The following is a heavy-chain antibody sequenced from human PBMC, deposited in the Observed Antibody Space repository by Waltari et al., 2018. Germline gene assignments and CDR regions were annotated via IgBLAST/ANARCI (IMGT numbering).Heavy chain of an antibody. CDR1: GYSISSGYW. J-gene: IGHJ5*02. Sequence: QVQLQESGPGLAKPSETLSLTCSVSGYSISSGYWWGWIRQPPGKGLEWIASIYYTSGYTQYTPSLRSRVTISSDTSKNQFSLRLTSVTAADTAVYYCANNEWGLPVSWGQGTLVTVSS. D-gene: IGHD1-26*01. CDR3: ANNEWGLPVS. CDR2: IYYTSGYT. V-gene: IGHV4-38-2*01.